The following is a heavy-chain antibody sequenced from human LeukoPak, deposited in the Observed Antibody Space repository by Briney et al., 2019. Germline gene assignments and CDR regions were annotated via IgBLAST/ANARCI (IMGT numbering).Heavy chain of an antibody. CDR1: GFTFSSYG. Sequence: GGSLRLSCAASGFTFSSYGMHWVRQAPGKGLEWVAVISYDGSNKYYADSVKGRFTISRDNSKNTLYLQMNSPRAEDTAVYYCAKEPIIAVAGLSWGQGTLVTVSS. D-gene: IGHD6-19*01. CDR3: AKEPIIAVAGLS. CDR2: ISYDGSNK. J-gene: IGHJ4*02. V-gene: IGHV3-30*18.